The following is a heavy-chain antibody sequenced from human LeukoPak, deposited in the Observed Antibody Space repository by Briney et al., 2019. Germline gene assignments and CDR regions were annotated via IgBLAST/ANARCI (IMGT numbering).Heavy chain of an antibody. CDR2: IMPISGTA. J-gene: IGHJ4*02. Sequence: PPASVKVSCKASGGTFSSYDISWVRQAPGQGLEWMGGIMPISGTANYAQKFQGRVTITADKPTNTAYMELSSLRSEDTAVYYCASGRTDIVVVPATLRNYYFDYWGQGTLVTVSS. V-gene: IGHV1-69*06. CDR1: GGTFSSYD. CDR3: ASGRTDIVVVPATLRNYYFDY. D-gene: IGHD2-2*01.